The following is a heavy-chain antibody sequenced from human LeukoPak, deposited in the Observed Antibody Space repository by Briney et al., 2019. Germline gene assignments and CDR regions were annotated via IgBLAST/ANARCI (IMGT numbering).Heavy chain of an antibody. J-gene: IGHJ3*02. CDR1: GFTFSSYS. CDR2: ISSSSSTI. Sequence: GSLRLSCAASGFTFSSYSMNWVRQAPGKGLEWVSYISSSSSTIYYADSVKGRFTISRDNAKNSLYLQMNSLRAEDTAVYYCAREAGNLDAFDIWGQGTMVTVSS. D-gene: IGHD6-13*01. CDR3: AREAGNLDAFDI. V-gene: IGHV3-48*04.